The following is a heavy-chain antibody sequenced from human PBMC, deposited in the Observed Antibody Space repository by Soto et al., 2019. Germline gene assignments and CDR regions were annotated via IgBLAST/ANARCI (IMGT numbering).Heavy chain of an antibody. V-gene: IGHV1-69*13. D-gene: IGHD3-22*01. CDR2: IIPIFGTA. CDR1: GGTFSSYA. CDR3: ASDVTDYYASSGYYPGGAFDI. Sequence: ASVKVSCKASGGTFSSYAISWVRQAPGQGLEWMGGIIPIFGTANYAQKFQGRVTITADESTSTAYMELSSLRSEDTAVYYCASDVTDYYASSGYYPGGAFDIWGQGTMVTVSS. J-gene: IGHJ3*02.